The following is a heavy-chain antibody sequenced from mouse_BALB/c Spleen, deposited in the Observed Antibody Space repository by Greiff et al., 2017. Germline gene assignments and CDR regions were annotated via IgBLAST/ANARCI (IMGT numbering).Heavy chain of an antibody. CDR3: ARRGSGPMDY. CDR1: GYTFTSYW. Sequence: VQLQQSGAELAKPGASVKMSCKASGYTFTSYWMHWVKQRPGQGLEWIGYINPSTGYTEYNQKFKDKATLTADKSSSTAYMQLSSLTSEDSAVYYCARRGSGPMDYWGQGTSVTVSS. V-gene: IGHV1-7*01. D-gene: IGHD3-1*01. CDR2: INPSTGYT. J-gene: IGHJ4*01.